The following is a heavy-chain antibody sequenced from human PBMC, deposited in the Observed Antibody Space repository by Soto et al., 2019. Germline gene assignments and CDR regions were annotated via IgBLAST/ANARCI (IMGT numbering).Heavy chain of an antibody. CDR2: IYYSGST. CDR3: ARQAYDFWSGYYQYYYYMDV. CDR1: GGSISSSSYY. D-gene: IGHD3-3*01. V-gene: IGHV4-39*01. Sequence: SETLSLTCTVSGGSISSSSYYWGWIRQPPGKGLEWIGSIYYSGSTYYNPSLKSRVTISVDTSKNQFSLKLSSVTAADTAVYYCARQAYDFWSGYYQYYYYMDVWGKGTTVTVSS. J-gene: IGHJ6*03.